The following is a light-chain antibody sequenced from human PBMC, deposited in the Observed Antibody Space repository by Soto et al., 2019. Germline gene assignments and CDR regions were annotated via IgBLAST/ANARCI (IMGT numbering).Light chain of an antibody. J-gene: IGKJ1*01. CDR3: QHYDRSPRT. CDR1: QALQRSF. V-gene: IGKV3-20*01. CDR2: GVS. Sequence: LTRSPGTLSLSPGERATLSCRASQALQRSFLAWYQHKPGQSPRLLISGVSSRAAGVPDRFNGSGSGTDFTLTISRLEPQDSAVYFCQHYDRSPRTFGQGTKVDIK.